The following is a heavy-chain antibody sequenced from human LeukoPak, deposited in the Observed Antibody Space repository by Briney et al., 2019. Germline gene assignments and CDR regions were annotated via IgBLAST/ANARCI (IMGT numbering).Heavy chain of an antibody. Sequence: GASVKVSCKASGGTFSSYAISWVRQAPGQGLEWMGGIIPIFGTANYAQKFQGRVTMTRNTSISTAYMELSSLRSEDTAVYYCARGGMVGATHPFDYWGQGTLVTVSS. D-gene: IGHD1-26*01. CDR2: IIPIFGTA. CDR1: GGTFSSYA. J-gene: IGHJ4*02. V-gene: IGHV1-69*05. CDR3: ARGGMVGATHPFDY.